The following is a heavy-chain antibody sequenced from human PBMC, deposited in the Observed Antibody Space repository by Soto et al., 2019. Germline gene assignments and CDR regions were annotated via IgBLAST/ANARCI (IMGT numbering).Heavy chain of an antibody. Sequence: QVQLVESGGGVVQPGRSLRLSCAASGFTFSSYGMHWVRQAPGKGLEWVAVIWYDGSNKYYADSVKGRFTISRDNSKNTRYLQMNSLGAEDTSVYYCARDSSGPTPGAFDIWGQGTMVTVAS. CDR3: ARDSSGPTPGAFDI. J-gene: IGHJ3*02. CDR2: IWYDGSNK. D-gene: IGHD2-15*01. CDR1: GFTFSSYG. V-gene: IGHV3-33*01.